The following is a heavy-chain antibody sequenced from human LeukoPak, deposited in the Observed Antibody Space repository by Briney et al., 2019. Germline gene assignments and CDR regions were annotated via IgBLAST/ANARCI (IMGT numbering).Heavy chain of an antibody. Sequence: AGGSLRLSCAASGFTFSDYYMSWIRQAPGKGLEWVSYISSSGSTIYYADSVKGRFTISRDNAKNSLYLQMNILRAEDTAVYYCARDHGSSLYYYYYYMDVWGKGTTVTVSS. D-gene: IGHD6-6*01. CDR3: ARDHGSSLYYYYYYMDV. J-gene: IGHJ6*03. V-gene: IGHV3-11*01. CDR2: ISSSGSTI. CDR1: GFTFSDYY.